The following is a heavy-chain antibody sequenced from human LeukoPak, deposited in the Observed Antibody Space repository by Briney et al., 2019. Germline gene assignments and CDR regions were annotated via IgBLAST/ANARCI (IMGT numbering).Heavy chain of an antibody. J-gene: IGHJ4*02. CDR2: ISSSSDYI. CDR1: GFTFRSYS. CDR3: ARVDSSGYYYPDY. Sequence: GVSLRLSCAVSGFTFRSYSMNWVRQAPGKGLEWVSSISSSSDYIYYADSVKGRFTISRDNAKNSLYLQMNSLRVEDTAVYYCARVDSSGYYYPDYWGQGTLVTVSS. V-gene: IGHV3-21*01. D-gene: IGHD3-22*01.